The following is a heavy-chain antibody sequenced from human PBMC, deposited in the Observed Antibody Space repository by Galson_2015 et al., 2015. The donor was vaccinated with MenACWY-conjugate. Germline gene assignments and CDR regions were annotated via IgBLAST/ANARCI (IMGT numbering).Heavy chain of an antibody. J-gene: IGHJ4*01. CDR1: GFTFSSYS. V-gene: IGHV3-48*02. CDR3: ARDREDYEHVWGTYRPHYFDY. CDR2: ITSSSTTI. D-gene: IGHD3-16*02. Sequence: SLRLSCAASGFTFSSYSMNWVRQAPGKGLEWVPYITSSSTTIYYADSVKGRFTISRDNAKNSLYLQMNSLRDEDTAVYYCARDREDYEHVWGTYRPHYFDYWGRGTLLTVSS.